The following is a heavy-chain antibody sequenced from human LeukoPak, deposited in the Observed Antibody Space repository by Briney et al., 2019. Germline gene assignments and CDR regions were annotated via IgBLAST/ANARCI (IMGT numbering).Heavy chain of an antibody. CDR2: IYYSGST. V-gene: IGHV4-39*01. J-gene: IGHJ6*03. CDR1: GGSISSSSYY. CDR3: AIRHNYYYYMDV. Sequence: PSETLSLTCTVSGGSISSSSYYWGWIRQPPGKGLEWIGSIYYSGSTYYNPSLKSRVTISVDTSKNQFSLKLSSVTAADTAVYYCAIRHNYYYYMDVWGKGTTVTVSS.